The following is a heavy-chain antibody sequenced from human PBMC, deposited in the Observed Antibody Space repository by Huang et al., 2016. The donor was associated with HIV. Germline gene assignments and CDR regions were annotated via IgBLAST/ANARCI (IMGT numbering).Heavy chain of an antibody. CDR2: ISYDGSNK. D-gene: IGHD1-26*01. CDR1: GFSFSTYG. Sequence: VQLVESGGGVVQPGRSLRLACAASGFSFSTYGLHWVRQAPGKGREWVGVISYDGSNKYYAHSVKGRFTISRDTSENKVYLQMNSLRHEDTAVYYCAKDGADEEWDIDYWGQGTLVTVSS. V-gene: IGHV3-30*18. J-gene: IGHJ4*02. CDR3: AKDGADEEWDIDY.